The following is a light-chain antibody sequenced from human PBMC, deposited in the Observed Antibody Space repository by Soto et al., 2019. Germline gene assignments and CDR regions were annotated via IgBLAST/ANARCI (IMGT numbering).Light chain of an antibody. Sequence: QSVLTQPPSVSGAPGQRVTISCTGSSSNIGAGYDVHWYQHLPGTAPNLLIYDNTNRPSGVPDRFSVSKSGTSASLAITGIQAEDEADYSCQYYDRSLSDYDFGSWTKGTFL. CDR2: DNT. V-gene: IGLV1-40*01. CDR3: QYYDRSLSDYD. J-gene: IGLJ1*01. CDR1: SSNIGAGYD.